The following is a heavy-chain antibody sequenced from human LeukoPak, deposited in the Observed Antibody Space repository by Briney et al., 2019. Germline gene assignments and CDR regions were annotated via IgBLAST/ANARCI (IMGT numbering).Heavy chain of an antibody. Sequence: GGSLRLSCAASGFTFSSFAMTWVRQAPGKGLEWVSSITGSHGRSYTTDSVKGRFTISRDNSQNTLYLQMNSLRPEDTAVYYCTKDPNGEYIGAFDPWGQGTLVTVSS. CDR2: ITGSHGRS. V-gene: IGHV3-23*01. D-gene: IGHD4-17*01. CDR3: TKDPNGEYIGAFDP. J-gene: IGHJ5*02. CDR1: GFTFSSFA.